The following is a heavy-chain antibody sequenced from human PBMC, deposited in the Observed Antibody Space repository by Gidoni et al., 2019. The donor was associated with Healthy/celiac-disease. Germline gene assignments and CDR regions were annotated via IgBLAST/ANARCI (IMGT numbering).Heavy chain of an antibody. V-gene: IGHV3-53*01. D-gene: IGHD3-10*01. Sequence: EVQLVESGGGLIQPGGSLRLSCAASVFPVSSNYMSWVRQAPGKGLEWVSVIYSGGSTYYADSVKGRFTISRDNSKNTLYLQMNSLRAEDTAVYYCARDRAGLYYYYGMDVWGQGTTVTVSS. CDR2: IYSGGST. J-gene: IGHJ6*02. CDR1: VFPVSSNY. CDR3: ARDRAGLYYYYGMDV.